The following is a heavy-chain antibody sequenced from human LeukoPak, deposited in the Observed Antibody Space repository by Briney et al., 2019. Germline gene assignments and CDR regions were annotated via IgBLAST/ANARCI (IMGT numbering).Heavy chain of an antibody. CDR2: IYYSGST. D-gene: IGHD1-26*01. J-gene: IGHJ4*02. Sequence: SETLSLTCTASGGSISSSSYYWGWIRQPPGKGLEWIGSIYYSGSTYYNPSLKSRVTISVDTSKNQFSLKLSSVTAADTAVYYCARGQVGATWSDYWGQGTLVTVSS. V-gene: IGHV4-39*07. CDR1: GGSISSSSYY. CDR3: ARGQVGATWSDY.